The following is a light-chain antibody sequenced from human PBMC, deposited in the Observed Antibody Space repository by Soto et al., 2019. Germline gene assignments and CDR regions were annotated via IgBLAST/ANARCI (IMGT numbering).Light chain of an antibody. Sequence: QSVLTQPPSVSGAPGQRVTISCTGSSSNIGAGYDVHWYQQLPGTAPKLLIYGNSNRPSGVPDRFSGSKSGTSASLAITGLQAEDEADYYCQFYASFLSVFYVFGTGTKVTVL. V-gene: IGLV1-40*01. J-gene: IGLJ1*01. CDR2: GNS. CDR3: QFYASFLSVFYV. CDR1: SSNIGAGYD.